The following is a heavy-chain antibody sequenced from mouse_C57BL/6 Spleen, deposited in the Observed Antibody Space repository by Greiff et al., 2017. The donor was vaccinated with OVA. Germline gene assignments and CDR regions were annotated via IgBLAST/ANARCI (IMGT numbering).Heavy chain of an antibody. D-gene: IGHD3-2*02. Sequence: VQLQQSGPELVKPGASVKISCKASGYTFTDYYMNWVKQSHGKSLEWIGDINPNNGGTSYNQKFKGKATLTVDKSSSTAYMELRSLTSEDSAVYYCARRSSSGQCAYGGEGSLVTVSA. CDR2: INPNNGGT. V-gene: IGHV1-26*01. CDR1: GYTFTDYY. J-gene: IGHJ3*01. CDR3: ARRSSSGQCAY.